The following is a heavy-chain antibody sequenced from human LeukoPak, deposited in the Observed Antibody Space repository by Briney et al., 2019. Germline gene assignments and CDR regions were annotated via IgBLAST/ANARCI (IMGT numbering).Heavy chain of an antibody. V-gene: IGHV3-23*01. Sequence: LSGGSLRLSCAASGFTFSSYAMSWVRQAPGKGLEWVSAISGSGGSTYYADSVKGRFTISRDNSKNTLYLQMNSLRAEDTAVYYCAKSKGAVTNPCDAFDIWGQGTMVTVSS. CDR1: GFTFSSYA. CDR2: ISGSGGST. CDR3: AKSKGAVTNPCDAFDI. D-gene: IGHD4-11*01. J-gene: IGHJ3*02.